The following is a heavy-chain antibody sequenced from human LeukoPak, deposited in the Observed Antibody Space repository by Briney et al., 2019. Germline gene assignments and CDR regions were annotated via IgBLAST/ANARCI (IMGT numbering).Heavy chain of an antibody. D-gene: IGHD4-17*01. CDR1: GFTFSNSG. CDR2: IKQDGSEK. J-gene: IGHJ4*02. Sequence: GGSLRLSCAASGFTFSNSGMSWVRQAPGKGLEWVANIKQDGSEKYYVDSVKGRFTISRDNAKNSLYLQMNSLRAEDTAVYYCARVSPNTATTLQYFDYWGQGTLVTVSS. V-gene: IGHV3-7*01. CDR3: ARVSPNTATTLQYFDY.